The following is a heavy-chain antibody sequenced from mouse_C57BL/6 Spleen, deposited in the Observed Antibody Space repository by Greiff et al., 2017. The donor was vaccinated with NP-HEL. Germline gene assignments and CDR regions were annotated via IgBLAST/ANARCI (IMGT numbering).Heavy chain of an antibody. CDR3: ARGDYDVFDY. J-gene: IGHJ2*01. V-gene: IGHV3-6*01. Sequence: EVQVVESGPGLVKPSQSLSLTCSVTGYSITSGYYWNWIRQFPGNKLEWMGYISYDGSNNYNPSLKNRISITRDTSKNQFFLKLNSVTTEDTATYYCARGDYDVFDYWGQGTTLTVSS. CDR2: ISYDGSN. CDR1: GYSITSGYY. D-gene: IGHD2-4*01.